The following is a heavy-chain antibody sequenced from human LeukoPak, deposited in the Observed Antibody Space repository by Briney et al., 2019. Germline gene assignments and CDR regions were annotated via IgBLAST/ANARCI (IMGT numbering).Heavy chain of an antibody. CDR3: ARGYYLPKTAEVGTTALFDY. Sequence: SETLSLTCTVSGGSISSSSYYWAWIRQPPGKGLEWIASIYYSGSTYYNPSLKSRVTISVDTSRNQFSLKLSSVTAADTAVYYCARGYYLPKTAEVGTTALFDYWGQGTLVTVSS. D-gene: IGHD1-1*01. CDR2: IYYSGST. CDR1: GGSISSSSYY. J-gene: IGHJ4*02. V-gene: IGHV4-39*07.